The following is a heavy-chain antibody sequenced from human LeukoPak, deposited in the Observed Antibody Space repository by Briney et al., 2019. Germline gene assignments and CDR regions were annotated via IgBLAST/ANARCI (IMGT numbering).Heavy chain of an antibody. J-gene: IGHJ6*02. CDR3: ATDLLDV. V-gene: IGHV3-15*01. CDR2: IKSKTDDGTA. D-gene: IGHD2/OR15-2a*01. Sequence: PGGSLRLSCAASGFTFNNYAMSWVRQAPGKGLEWVGRIKSKTDDGTADYAAPVKGRFTISRDDSRNTLYLQMNSLKAEDTAVYYCATDLLDVWGQGTTVTVSS. CDR1: GFTFNNYA.